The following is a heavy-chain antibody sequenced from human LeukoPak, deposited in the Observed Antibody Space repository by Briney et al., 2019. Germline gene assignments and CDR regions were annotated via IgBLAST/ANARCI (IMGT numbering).Heavy chain of an antibody. CDR2: IYYCGTT. CDR3: ARRGLVVVPL. D-gene: IGHD2-21*01. Sequence: SETLSLTCTVSSGSVGSSDSYGVWVRQPPGEGLEWVGSIYYCGTTHYNPPLKSRVNVSVDTSKNQFSLSLTSVTAADTAVYYCARRGLVVVPLWGQGTLVTVSS. J-gene: IGHJ4*02. CDR1: SGSVGSSDSY. V-gene: IGHV4-39*01.